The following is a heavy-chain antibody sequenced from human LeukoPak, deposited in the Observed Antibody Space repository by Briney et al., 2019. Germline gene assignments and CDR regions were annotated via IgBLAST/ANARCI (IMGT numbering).Heavy chain of an antibody. CDR2: IIPIFGTA. D-gene: IGHD3-22*01. CDR1: GGTFSSYA. V-gene: IGHV1-69*05. J-gene: IGHJ3*02. Sequence: SVKVSCKASGGTFSSYAISWVRQAPGQGLEWMGGIIPIFGTANYAQKFQGRVTITTDESTSTAYMELSSLRSEDTAVYYCARRLHYYDSSGYYHDAFDIWGQGTMVTVSS. CDR3: ARRLHYYDSSGYYHDAFDI.